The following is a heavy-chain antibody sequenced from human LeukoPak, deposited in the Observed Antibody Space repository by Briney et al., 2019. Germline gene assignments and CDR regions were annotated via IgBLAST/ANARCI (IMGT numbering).Heavy chain of an antibody. D-gene: IGHD3-22*01. CDR3: ARTYRPYYYDSSGYYCYFDY. CDR2: INHSGST. CDR1: GGSFSGYY. J-gene: IGHJ4*02. Sequence: SETLSLTCAVYGGSFSGYYWSWIRQPPGKGLEWIGEINHSGSTNYNPSLKSRVTISVDTSKNQFSLKLSSVTAADTAVYYCARTYRPYYYDSSGYYCYFDYWGQGTLVTVSS. V-gene: IGHV4-34*01.